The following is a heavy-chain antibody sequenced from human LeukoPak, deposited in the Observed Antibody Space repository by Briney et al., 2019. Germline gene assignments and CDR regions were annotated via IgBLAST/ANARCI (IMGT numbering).Heavy chain of an antibody. V-gene: IGHV4-34*01. CDR1: GGSFSGYY. D-gene: IGHD3-22*01. CDR3: ARDSYYYDSSGYKDYYYYYMDV. Sequence: SETLSLTCAVYGGSFSGYYWSWIRQPPGKGLEWIGEINHSGSTNYNPSLKSRVTISVDTSKNQFSLKLSSVTAADTAVYYCARDSYYYDSSGYKDYYYYYMDVWGKGTTVTVSS. CDR2: INHSGST. J-gene: IGHJ6*03.